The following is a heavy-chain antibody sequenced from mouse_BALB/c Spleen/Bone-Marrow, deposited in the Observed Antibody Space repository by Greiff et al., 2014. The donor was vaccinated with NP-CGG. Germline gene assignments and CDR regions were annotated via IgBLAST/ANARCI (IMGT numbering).Heavy chain of an antibody. CDR2: ISTYSGNT. J-gene: IGHJ3*01. Sequence: QVQLKESGPELVRPGVSGKISCEGSGYTFTDYAMHWVKQSHAKSLEWIGVISTYSGNTNYNQKFKGKATMTVDKSSSTAYMELARLTSEDSAIYYCASPIYYGNYEGFAYWGQGTLVTVSA. V-gene: IGHV1-67*01. CDR1: GYTFTDYA. CDR3: ASPIYYGNYEGFAY. D-gene: IGHD2-1*01.